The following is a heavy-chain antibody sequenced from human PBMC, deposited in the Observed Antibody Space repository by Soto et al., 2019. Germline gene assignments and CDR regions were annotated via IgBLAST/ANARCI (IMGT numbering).Heavy chain of an antibody. CDR1: GFTFSSYA. V-gene: IGHV3-23*01. D-gene: IGHD3-9*01. CDR3: AKELAPETGYYNLAIFDY. CDR2: ISGSGGST. J-gene: IGHJ4*02. Sequence: GGSLRLSCAASGFTFSSYAMSWARQAPGKGLEWVSAISGSGGSTYYADSVKGRFTISRDNSKNTLYLQMNSLRAEDTAVYYCAKELAPETGYYNLAIFDYWGQGTLVTVSS.